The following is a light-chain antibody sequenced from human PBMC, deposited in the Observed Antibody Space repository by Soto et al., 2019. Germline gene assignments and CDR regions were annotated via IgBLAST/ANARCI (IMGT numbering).Light chain of an antibody. CDR3: QQYNSYSET. Sequence: DTKMTQSPSTLSASLGPRLTITCRASQSISSWLAWYQQKAGKAPKLLIYKASSLESGVPSRFSGSGSGTEFTLTISSLQPDDFAAYYCQQYNSYSETFGQGTKVDIK. CDR1: QSISSW. CDR2: KAS. V-gene: IGKV1-5*03. J-gene: IGKJ1*01.